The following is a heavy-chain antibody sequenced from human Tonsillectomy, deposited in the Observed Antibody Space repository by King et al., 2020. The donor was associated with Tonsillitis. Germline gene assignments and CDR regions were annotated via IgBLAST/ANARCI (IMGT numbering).Heavy chain of an antibody. D-gene: IGHD6-19*01. J-gene: IGHJ6*02. Sequence: VQLVESGGGLVKPGRSLRLSCTGSGFTFGDYAMSWFRQAPGKGLQWVGFTRSKVYGGTTEYAASVKGRFTISRDDSTSIAYPQMTSLKTEDTAGYYCTRGRAAVANYYYNGMDVWGQGTTVTVSS. CDR3: TRGRAAVANYYYNGMDV. CDR2: TRSKVYGGTT. CDR1: GFTFGDYA. V-gene: IGHV3-49*05.